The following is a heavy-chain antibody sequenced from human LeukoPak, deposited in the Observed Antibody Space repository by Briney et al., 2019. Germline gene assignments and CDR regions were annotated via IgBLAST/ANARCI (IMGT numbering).Heavy chain of an antibody. J-gene: IGHJ4*02. CDR1: GFTFSSCW. CDR3: ARRGRYGYGVDY. Sequence: GGSLRLSCAASGFTFSSCWMSWVRQAPGKGLEWVANIKQDGSEKYYVDSVKGRFTISRDNAKNSLYLQMNSLRAEDTAVYYCARRGRYGYGVDYWGQGTLVTVSS. CDR2: IKQDGSEK. D-gene: IGHD5-18*01. V-gene: IGHV3-7*01.